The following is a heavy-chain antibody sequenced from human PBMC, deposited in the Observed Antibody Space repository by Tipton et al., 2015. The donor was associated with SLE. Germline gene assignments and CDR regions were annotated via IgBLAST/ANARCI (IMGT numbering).Heavy chain of an antibody. CDR1: GGSIGTFY. V-gene: IGHV4-59*01. CDR3: ARDLGYDFWSGFGVFDP. CDR2: IYYSGTT. Sequence: TLSLTCTISGGSIGTFYWSWIRQPPGKGLEWIGGIYYSGTTNYNPSLKSRVTISVDTSKNQFSLKLSSVTAADTAVYYCARDLGYDFWSGFGVFDPWGQGTLVTVSS. D-gene: IGHD3-3*01. J-gene: IGHJ5*02.